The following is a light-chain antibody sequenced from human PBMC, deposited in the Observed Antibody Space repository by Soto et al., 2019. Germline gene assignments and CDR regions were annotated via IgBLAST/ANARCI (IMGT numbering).Light chain of an antibody. CDR2: SYN. CDR1: SSNIGSFT. J-gene: IGLJ3*02. Sequence: QLVLIQPPSASGTPGQRVTISCSGGSSNIGSFTVNWYQHIPGTAPKLLIYSYNERPSGVPDRFSGSKSDTSASLAISGLQSEDEAYYYCATWYDKLSGPKWVFGGGTKLTVL. CDR3: ATWYDKLSGPKWV. V-gene: IGLV1-44*01.